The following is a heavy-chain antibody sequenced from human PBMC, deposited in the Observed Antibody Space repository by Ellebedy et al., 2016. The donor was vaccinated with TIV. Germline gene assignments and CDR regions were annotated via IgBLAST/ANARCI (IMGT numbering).Heavy chain of an antibody. CDR3: VHIVVVTATGS. CDR1: EFTFSGSA. CDR2: IRSKANNYAT. V-gene: IGHV3-73*01. D-gene: IGHD2-21*02. J-gene: IGHJ5*02. Sequence: GESLKISCAASEFTFSGSAMHWVRQASGKGLEWVGRIRSKANNYATAYAASVKGRFTIPRDDSKNTAYLQMNSLKTEDTAVYYCVHIVVVTATGSWGQGTLVTVSS.